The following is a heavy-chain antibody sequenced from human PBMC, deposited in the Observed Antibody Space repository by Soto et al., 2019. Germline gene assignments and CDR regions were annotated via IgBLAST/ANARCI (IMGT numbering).Heavy chain of an antibody. J-gene: IGHJ6*02. CDR2: ISGSGVST. V-gene: IGHV3-23*01. CDR3: AKDHRIWGRLVEYMDV. D-gene: IGHD3-10*01. CDR1: GFTFSSYA. Sequence: LRLSCAASGFTFSSYALGWVRQAPGRGLECVSAISGSGVSTFYADSVKGRFTISRDTSKNTLYLQMNTLTAEDTAVYYCAKDHRIWGRLVEYMDVWGQGTTVTVSS.